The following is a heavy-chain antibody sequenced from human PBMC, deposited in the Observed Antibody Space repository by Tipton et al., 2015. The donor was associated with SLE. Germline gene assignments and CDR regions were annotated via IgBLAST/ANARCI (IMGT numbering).Heavy chain of an antibody. CDR2: ISGSGDRT. Sequence: SLRLSCTASRFTFAIYAMTWVRQAPGKGLEWVSTISGSGDRTYYADSVKGRFTISRDNSKNTLYLQVNSLRAEDTAVYYCARDPKLRSLESIGGYFDYWGQGTLVTVSS. D-gene: IGHD3-3*01. CDR1: RFTFAIYA. J-gene: IGHJ4*02. V-gene: IGHV3-23*01. CDR3: ARDPKLRSLESIGGYFDY.